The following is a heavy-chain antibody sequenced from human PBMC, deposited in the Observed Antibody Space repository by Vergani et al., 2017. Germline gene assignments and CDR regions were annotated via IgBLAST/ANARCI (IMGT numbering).Heavy chain of an antibody. CDR1: GYTFTGYY. CDR2: INPNSGGT. D-gene: IGHD6-13*01. CDR3: ARPPIAAAGDIWFDP. V-gene: IGHV1-2*02. Sequence: QVQLVQSGAEVKKPGASVKVSCKASGYTFTGYYMHWVRQAPGQGLEWMGWINPNSGGTNYAQKFQGRVTMTRDTSISTAYMELSRLRSDDTAVYYCARPPIAAAGDIWFDPWGQGTLVTVSS. J-gene: IGHJ5*02.